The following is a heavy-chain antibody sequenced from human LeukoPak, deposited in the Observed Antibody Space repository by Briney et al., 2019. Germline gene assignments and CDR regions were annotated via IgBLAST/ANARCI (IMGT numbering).Heavy chain of an antibody. J-gene: IGHJ4*02. CDR1: GGSISSGSYY. CDR3: ARDPSGYSYGFDY. V-gene: IGHV4-61*02. D-gene: IGHD5-18*01. Sequence: SQTLSLTCTVSGGSISSGSYYWSWIRQPAGKGLEWIGRIYTSGSTNYNPSLKSRVTISVDTAKNQFSLKLSSVTAADTAVYYCARDPSGYSYGFDYWGQGTLVTVSS. CDR2: IYTSGST.